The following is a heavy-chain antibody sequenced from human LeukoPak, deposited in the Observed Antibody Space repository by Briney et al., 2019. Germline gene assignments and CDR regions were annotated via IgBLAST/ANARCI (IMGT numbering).Heavy chain of an antibody. D-gene: IGHD3-10*01. V-gene: IGHV3-23*01. J-gene: IGHJ4*02. CDR2: IDEKGAKT. Sequence: PGGSLRLSCAASGFTFSNFAMSWVRQAPGKGPEWISAIDEKGAKTYYTESVRGRFTISRDNSKNKLDLQMSSLRTEDTALYYCARVRGLIDPMDFWGQGILVTVSS. CDR3: ARVRGLIDPMDF. CDR1: GFTFSNFA.